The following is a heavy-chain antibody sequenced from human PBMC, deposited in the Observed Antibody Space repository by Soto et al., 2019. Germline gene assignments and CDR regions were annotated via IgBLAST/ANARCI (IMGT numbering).Heavy chain of an antibody. CDR2: ISGSGGIT. J-gene: IGHJ6*02. V-gene: IGHV3-23*01. CDR3: AKVTKRAAAGRYEYYKYGMDV. CDR1: GFTFSSYA. D-gene: IGHD6-13*01. Sequence: ELQLLESGGGLVQPGGSLRLSCIASGFTFSSYAMTWVRQAPGKGLEWVSDISGSGGITYYADSVKGRFTISRDNSKNTLYLQMNGLRAEDTALYYCAKVTKRAAAGRYEYYKYGMDVWGQGTTVTVSS.